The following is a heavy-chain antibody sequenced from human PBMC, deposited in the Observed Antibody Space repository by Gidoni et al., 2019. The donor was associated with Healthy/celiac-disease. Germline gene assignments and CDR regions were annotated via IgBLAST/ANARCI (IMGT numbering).Heavy chain of an antibody. J-gene: IGHJ4*02. D-gene: IGHD4-17*01. CDR2: IYYSGNT. CDR1: GYSISSSSYY. Sequence: QLQLQDSRPGLVKPSETLSLTCPVSGYSISSSSYYWGWIRQPPGKGLEWIGSIYYSGNTYYNPSLKSRVTISVDTSKNQFSLKRSSVTAADTAVYYCARHEYGGRDYFDYWGQGTLVTVSS. V-gene: IGHV4-39*01. CDR3: ARHEYGGRDYFDY.